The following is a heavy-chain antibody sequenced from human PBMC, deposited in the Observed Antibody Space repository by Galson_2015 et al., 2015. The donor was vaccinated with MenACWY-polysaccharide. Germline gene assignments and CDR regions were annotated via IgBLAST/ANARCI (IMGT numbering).Heavy chain of an antibody. J-gene: IGHJ4*02. D-gene: IGHD6-13*01. V-gene: IGHV3-11*01. CDR2: ITSSGSTM. CDR3: ARHMYSSSWYGLSDY. Sequence: SLRLSCAASGFTFSDHYVSWIRQAPGKGLEWVSYITSSGSTMYYADSVKGRFAISRDNAKNSLYLQMNSLRAEDTAVYYCARHMYSSSWYGLSDYWGQGTLVTVS. CDR1: GFTFSDHY.